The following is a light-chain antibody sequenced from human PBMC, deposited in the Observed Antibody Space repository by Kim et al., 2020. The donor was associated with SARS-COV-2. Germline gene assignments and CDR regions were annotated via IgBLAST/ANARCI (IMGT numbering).Light chain of an antibody. CDR2: AAS. CDR3: QQSYSLPYT. CDR1: QNINNY. V-gene: IGKV1-39*01. J-gene: IGKJ2*01. Sequence: DIQMTQSPSSLSASVGDRVTITCRASQNINNYLNWYQQKPGKAPKLLIYAASSLQSGVPSRFSGRGSGTAFTLTISSLQPEDFAIYYCQQSYSLPYTFGQGTKLEI.